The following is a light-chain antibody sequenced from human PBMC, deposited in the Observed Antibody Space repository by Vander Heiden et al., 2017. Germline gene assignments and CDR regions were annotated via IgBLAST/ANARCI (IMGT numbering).Light chain of an antibody. CDR1: QSISNY. CDR2: TAI. J-gene: IGKJ4*01. V-gene: IGKV1-39*01. Sequence: DIQMTQSPSSLSASVGDRVSITCRASQSISNYLNWYQQKPGKAPKLLISTAINLQSGVPSRFSGSGSGTDFTLTISSLQPEDFATYYCQQSSSTLFTFGGGTKVEIK. CDR3: QQSSSTLFT.